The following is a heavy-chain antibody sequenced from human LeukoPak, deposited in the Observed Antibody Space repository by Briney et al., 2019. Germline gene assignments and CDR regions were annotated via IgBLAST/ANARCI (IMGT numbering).Heavy chain of an antibody. V-gene: IGHV4-59*08. CDR3: ARLGGYSGYATH. CDR1: GGSIRTYY. CDR2: IHYSGST. Sequence: PSETLSLTCTVSGGSIRTYYWSWIRQPPGKGREWIGYIHYSGSTNYSPSLKSRVTISVDTSKNQFSLRLSSVTAAHTAVYYCARLGGYSGYATHWGQGNLVTVSS. J-gene: IGHJ4*02. D-gene: IGHD5-12*01.